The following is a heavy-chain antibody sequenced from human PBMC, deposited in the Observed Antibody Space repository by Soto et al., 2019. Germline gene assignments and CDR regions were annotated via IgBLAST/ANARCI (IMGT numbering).Heavy chain of an antibody. CDR2: ISGYNGNT. Sequence: QVQLVQSGAEVKKPGASVKVSCKASGYTFTSHGISWVRQAPGQGPEWMGWISGYNGNTNYAQKVHGRVTMTTDTPTITANLDLRSLTSDDAAVYYCTRWAGQPPDYGGPLANWGQGPLVPVSS. V-gene: IGHV1-18*04. CDR1: GYTFTSHG. J-gene: IGHJ4*02. CDR3: TRWAGQPPDYGGPLAN. D-gene: IGHD4-17*01.